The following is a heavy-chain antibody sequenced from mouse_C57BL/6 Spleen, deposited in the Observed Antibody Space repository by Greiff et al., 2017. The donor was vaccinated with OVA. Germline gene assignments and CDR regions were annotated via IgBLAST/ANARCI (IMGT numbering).Heavy chain of an antibody. CDR3: TRRAVVAEDYFDY. V-gene: IGHV1-15*01. D-gene: IGHD1-1*01. CDR1: GYTFTDYE. Sequence: VQLQQSGAELVRPGASVTLSCKASGYTFTDYEMHWVKQTPVHGLEWIGAIDPETGGTAYNQKFKGKAILTADKSSSTAYMELRSLTSEDSAVYYCTRRAVVAEDYFDYWGQGTTLTVSS. CDR2: IDPETGGT. J-gene: IGHJ2*01.